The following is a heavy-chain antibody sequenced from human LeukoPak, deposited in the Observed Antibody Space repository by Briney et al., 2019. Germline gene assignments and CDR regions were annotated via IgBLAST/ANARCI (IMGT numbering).Heavy chain of an antibody. CDR2: IYYSGST. Sequence: SETLSLTCTVSGGSISSYYWSWIRQPPGKGLEWIGYIYYSGSTNYNPSLKSRVTISVDTSKNQFSLKLSSVTAADTAVYYCASSSPGGGMIFDYWGQGTLVTVSS. D-gene: IGHD3-16*01. V-gene: IGHV4-59*01. CDR3: ASSSPGGGMIFDY. CDR1: GGSISSYY. J-gene: IGHJ4*02.